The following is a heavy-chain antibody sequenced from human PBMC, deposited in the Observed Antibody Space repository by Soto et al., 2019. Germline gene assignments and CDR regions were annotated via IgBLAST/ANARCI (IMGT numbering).Heavy chain of an antibody. CDR2: FTRSGNT. J-gene: IGHJ4*02. CDR1: GFTCSHYA. D-gene: IGHD3-10*01. Sequence: GGSLRLSCAASGFTCSHYAMSWVRQAPGKGLEWVSTFTRSGNTYYADSVKGRFTISRDNSKNTLYLQMDSLRAEDTAVYYCAREFAPGSPNYDYWGLGTLVTVSS. CDR3: AREFAPGSPNYDY. V-gene: IGHV3-23*01.